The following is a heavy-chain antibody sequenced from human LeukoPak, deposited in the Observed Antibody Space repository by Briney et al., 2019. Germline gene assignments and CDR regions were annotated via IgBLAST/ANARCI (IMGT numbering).Heavy chain of an antibody. D-gene: IGHD2-2*01. J-gene: IGHJ4*02. CDR1: GGSISSGDYY. Sequence: SETLSLTCTVSGGSISSGDYYWSWIRQPPGKGLEWIGYIYYSGSTYYNPSLKSRVTISVDTSKNQFSLKLRSVTAADTAVYYCARVYCSSTSCYPYFDYWGQGTLVTVSS. CDR2: IYYSGST. CDR3: ARVYCSSTSCYPYFDY. V-gene: IGHV4-30-4*08.